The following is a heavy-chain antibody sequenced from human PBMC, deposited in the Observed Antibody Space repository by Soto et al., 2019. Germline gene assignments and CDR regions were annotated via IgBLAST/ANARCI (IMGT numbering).Heavy chain of an antibody. J-gene: IGHJ6*02. V-gene: IGHV4-4*07. CDR1: GGSISSHY. CDR2: IYTSGST. Sequence: SETLSLTCTVSGGSISSHYWSWIRQPAGKGLEWIGRIYTSGSTNYNPSLKSRVTMSVDTSKNQFSLKLSSVTAADTAVYYCARVGYCSSTSCQRSTVNYYYYYGMDVWGQGTTVTVSS. D-gene: IGHD2-2*01. CDR3: ARVGYCSSTSCQRSTVNYYYYYGMDV.